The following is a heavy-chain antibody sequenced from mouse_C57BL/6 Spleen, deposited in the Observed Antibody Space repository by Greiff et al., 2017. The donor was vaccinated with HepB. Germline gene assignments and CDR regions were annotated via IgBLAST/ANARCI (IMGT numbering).Heavy chain of an antibody. J-gene: IGHJ2*01. V-gene: IGHV5-4*01. CDR2: ISDGGSYT. D-gene: IGHD3-2*02. Sequence: DVKLQESGGGLVKPGGSLKLSCAASGFTFSSYAMSWVRQTPEKRLEWVATISDGGSYTYYPDNVKGRFTISRDNAKNNLYLQMSHLKSEDTAMYYCARDEGSSGPYFDYWGQGTTLTVSS. CDR1: GFTFSSYA. CDR3: ARDEGSSGPYFDY.